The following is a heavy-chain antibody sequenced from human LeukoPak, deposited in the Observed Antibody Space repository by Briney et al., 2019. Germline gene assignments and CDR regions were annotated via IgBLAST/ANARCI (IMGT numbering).Heavy chain of an antibody. CDR3: AKVRRGYSYDIDY. V-gene: IGHV3-30*18. D-gene: IGHD5-18*01. CDR1: GFTFSSYG. CDR2: ISYDGSNK. Sequence: SLRRSCAASGFTFSSYGMHWVRQAPGKGLEWVAVISYDGSNKYYADSVKGPFTISRDNSKNTLYLQMNSLRAEDTAVYYCAKVRRGYSYDIDYWGQGALVTVSS. J-gene: IGHJ4*02.